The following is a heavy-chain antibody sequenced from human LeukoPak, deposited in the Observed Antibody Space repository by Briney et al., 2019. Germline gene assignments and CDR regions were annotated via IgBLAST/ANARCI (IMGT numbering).Heavy chain of an antibody. D-gene: IGHD1/OR15-1a*01. CDR3: ARLGKTYYMDV. CDR1: GDSISNYY. V-gene: IGHV4-59*08. J-gene: IGHJ6*03. Sequence: SETLSLTCTVSGDSISNYYWTWIRQTPGKGLEWIGNLYHSGAADYNPSLKTRVTTLVDTSKDQFSLSLRSSTAADTAVYFCARLGKTYYMDVWGTGTTVTVSS. CDR2: LYHSGAA.